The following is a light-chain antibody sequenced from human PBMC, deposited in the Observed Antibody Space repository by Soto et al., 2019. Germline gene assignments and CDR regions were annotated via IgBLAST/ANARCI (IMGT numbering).Light chain of an antibody. CDR2: DVS. V-gene: IGLV2-14*01. Sequence: QSVLTQPASVSGSPGQSITISCTGTSSDVGGYNSVSWYQQHPGKVPKILIYDVSIRPSGVPDRFSGSKSGNTASLTISGLQAEDEADYYCSSYTSITALVFGTGTKLTVL. J-gene: IGLJ1*01. CDR3: SSYTSITALV. CDR1: SSDVGGYNS.